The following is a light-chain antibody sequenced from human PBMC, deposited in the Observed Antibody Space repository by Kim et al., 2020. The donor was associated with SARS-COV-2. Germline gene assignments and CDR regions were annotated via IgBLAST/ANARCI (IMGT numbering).Light chain of an antibody. V-gene: IGLV3-25*03. CDR3: QSADSSGTYV. J-gene: IGLJ1*01. CDR2: KDS. Sequence: SPEQTARITCSGDALPKQYAYWYLQRPGQAPVLVIYKDSERPSGIPERFSGSSSGTTVTLTISGVQAEDEADYYCQSADSSGTYVFGTGTKVTVL. CDR1: ALPKQY.